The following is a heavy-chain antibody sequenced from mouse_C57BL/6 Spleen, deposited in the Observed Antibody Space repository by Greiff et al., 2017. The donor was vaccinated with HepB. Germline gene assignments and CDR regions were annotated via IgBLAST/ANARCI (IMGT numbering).Heavy chain of an antibody. CDR1: GFNIKDDY. D-gene: IGHD2-2*01. Sequence: VQLQQSGAELVRPGASVKLSCTASGFNIKDDYMHWVKQRPEQGLEWIGWIDPENGDTEYASKFQGKATITADTSSNTAYLQLSSLTSEDTAVYYCTSTMVTKEDNFDYWGQGTTLTVSS. CDR2: IDPENGDT. CDR3: TSTMVTKEDNFDY. J-gene: IGHJ2*01. V-gene: IGHV14-4*01.